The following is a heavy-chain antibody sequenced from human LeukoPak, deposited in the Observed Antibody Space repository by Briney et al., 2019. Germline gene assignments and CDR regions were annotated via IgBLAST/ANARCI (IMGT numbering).Heavy chain of an antibody. V-gene: IGHV1-46*01. J-gene: IGHJ4*02. Sequence: ASVKVSFKASGYTFTSYYMHWVRQAPGQGLEWMGRINPSGGSTRYAQKFQGRVTMTRDTSTSTVNMELSSLTAEDTAVYYCARDWDYYEMGYWGQGTLVSVFS. CDR2: INPSGGST. CDR1: GYTFTSYY. D-gene: IGHD3-22*01. CDR3: ARDWDYYEMGY.